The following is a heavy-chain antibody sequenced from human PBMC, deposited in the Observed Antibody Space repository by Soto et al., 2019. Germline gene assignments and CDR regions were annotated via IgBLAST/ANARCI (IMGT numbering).Heavy chain of an antibody. V-gene: IGHV3-7*05. D-gene: IGHD2-2*01. CDR2: IKQDGSEK. CDR1: GVTFSSYW. CDR3: AREVDWFDP. J-gene: IGHJ5*02. Sequence: PGGSLRLSCAASGVTFSSYWMSWVRQAPGKGLEWVANIKQDGSEKYYVDSVKGRFTISRDNAKNSLYLQMNSLRAEDTAVYYCAREVDWFDPWGQGTLVTVSS.